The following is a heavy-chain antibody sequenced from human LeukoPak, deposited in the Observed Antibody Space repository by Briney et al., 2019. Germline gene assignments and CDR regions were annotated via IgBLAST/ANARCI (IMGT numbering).Heavy chain of an antibody. V-gene: IGHV1-18*01. Sequence: ASVKVSCKASGYTFTSYGISWVRQAPGQGLEWMGWISDYNDNRNYEQKLQGRVTMTTDTSTSKDYMELRSLRSDDTAVYYCARVRGVWGAFDIWGQGTMVTVSS. CDR3: ARVRGVWGAFDI. D-gene: IGHD1-26*01. J-gene: IGHJ3*02. CDR1: GYTFTSYG. CDR2: ISDYNDNR.